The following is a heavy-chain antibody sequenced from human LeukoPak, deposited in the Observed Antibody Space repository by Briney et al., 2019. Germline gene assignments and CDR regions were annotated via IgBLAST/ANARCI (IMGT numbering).Heavy chain of an antibody. CDR2: AYYSGSS. J-gene: IGHJ4*02. CDR3: ARRRPPSEGGMVDY. D-gene: IGHD3-16*01. Sequence: PSETLSLTCTVSGGSVSSSSYYWGWIRQPPGKGLEWIGSAYYSGSSYYNPSLKSRVTITVDTSKNQFSLKLSSVTAADTALYYCARRRPPSEGGMVDYWGQGILVTVSS. V-gene: IGHV4-39*01. CDR1: GGSVSSSSYY.